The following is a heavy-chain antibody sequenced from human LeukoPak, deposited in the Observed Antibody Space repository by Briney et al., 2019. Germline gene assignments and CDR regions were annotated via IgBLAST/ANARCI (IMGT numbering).Heavy chain of an antibody. Sequence: PGGSLRLSCAASGFTFSSYTMNWVRQAPGKGLEWVSYISSSASTIYYADSVKGRFTISRDNAKNSLYLQMNSLRVEDTAVYYCARDRVPLGPGYFDYWGQGTLVTVSS. D-gene: IGHD3-16*01. CDR3: ARDRVPLGPGYFDY. CDR1: GFTFSSYT. J-gene: IGHJ4*02. V-gene: IGHV3-48*04. CDR2: ISSSASTI.